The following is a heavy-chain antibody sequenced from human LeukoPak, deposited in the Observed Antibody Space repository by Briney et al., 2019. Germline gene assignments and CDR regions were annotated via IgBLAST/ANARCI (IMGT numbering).Heavy chain of an antibody. V-gene: IGHV3-74*01. CDR3: AMILTGYYSNDY. CDR2: INSDGSST. CDR1: GFTLSSYW. J-gene: IGHJ4*02. D-gene: IGHD3-9*01. Sequence: GGSLRLSXAASGFTLSSYWMHWVRQAPGKGLVWVSRINSDGSSTRYADSVKGRFTISRDNAKNTLYLQMNSLRAEDTAVYYCAMILTGYYSNDYWGQGTLVTVSS.